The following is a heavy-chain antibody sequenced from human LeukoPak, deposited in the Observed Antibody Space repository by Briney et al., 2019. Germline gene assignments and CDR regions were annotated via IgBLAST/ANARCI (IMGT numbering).Heavy chain of an antibody. CDR1: GFTFSSYA. CDR2: ISYDGSKR. Sequence: GGPLRPSCAASGFTFSSYAMHWVRQAPGKGLEWVAAISYDGSKRYYADSVKGRFTISRDNSENTVYLQMDSLRAEDTAVYYCASALWFGYLDYWGQGTLVTVSS. CDR3: ASALWFGYLDY. V-gene: IGHV3-30*04. D-gene: IGHD3-10*01. J-gene: IGHJ4*02.